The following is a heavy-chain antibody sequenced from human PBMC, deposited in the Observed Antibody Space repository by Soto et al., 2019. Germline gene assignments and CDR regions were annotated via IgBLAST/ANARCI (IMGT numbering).Heavy chain of an antibody. V-gene: IGHV3-23*01. Sequence: PGGSLRLSCATSGFTFSSYAMSWVRQAPCKGLEWVSAISGSANSTYYADSVMGRFTVSRDKSKNSLHLPISRLRPDATAEYHSAPTGVWGQGTTLTVS. J-gene: IGHJ6*02. CDR3: APTGV. CDR1: GFTFSSYA. CDR2: ISGSANST. D-gene: IGHD4-17*01.